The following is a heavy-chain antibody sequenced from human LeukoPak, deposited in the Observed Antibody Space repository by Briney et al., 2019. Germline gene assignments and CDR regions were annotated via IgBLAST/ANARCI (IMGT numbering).Heavy chain of an antibody. CDR3: ARASISANYYDSSGYCFFDY. Sequence: SETLSLTCTVSGYSISSGYYWGWIRQPPGKGLEWIGSIYHSGSTYYNPSLKSRVTISVDTSKNQFSLKLSSVTAADTAVYYCARASISANYYDSSGYCFFDYWGQGTLVTVSS. CDR1: GYSISSGYY. V-gene: IGHV4-38-2*02. J-gene: IGHJ4*02. D-gene: IGHD3-22*01. CDR2: IYHSGST.